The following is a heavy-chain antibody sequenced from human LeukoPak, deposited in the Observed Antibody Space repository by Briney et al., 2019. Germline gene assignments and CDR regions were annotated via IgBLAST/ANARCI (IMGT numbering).Heavy chain of an antibody. CDR2: TNANSGTI. D-gene: IGHD3-10*01. V-gene: IGHV3-23*01. J-gene: IGHJ4*02. CDR3: AKSPRRSGSYYDY. Sequence: GGSLRLSCTASGFTFSSYAMSWVRQAPGEGVGWGSDTNANSGTIYYADSVKGRFTISRDNSKNTLYLQMNSLRAEDTAVYSCAKSPRRSGSYYDYWGQGTRVTVSS. CDR1: GFTFSSYA.